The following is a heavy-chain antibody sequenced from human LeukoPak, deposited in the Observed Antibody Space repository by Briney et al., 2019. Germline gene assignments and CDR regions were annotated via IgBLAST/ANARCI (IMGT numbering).Heavy chain of an antibody. CDR1: GFTFSSYG. CDR3: ARALLQWLFPY. V-gene: IGHV3-30*03. Sequence: GGSLRLSCAASGFTFSSYGIHWVRQAPGKGLEWVAVISYDGSNKYYADSVKGRFTISRDNSKNTLYLQMNSLRAEDTAVYYCARALLQWLFPYWGQGTLVTVSS. CDR2: ISYDGSNK. D-gene: IGHD6-19*01. J-gene: IGHJ4*02.